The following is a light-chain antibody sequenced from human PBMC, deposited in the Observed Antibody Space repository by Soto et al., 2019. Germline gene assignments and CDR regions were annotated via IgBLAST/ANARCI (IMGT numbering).Light chain of an antibody. V-gene: IGKV1-9*01. CDR1: QGISSY. J-gene: IGKJ1*01. CDR3: RQLNNFPLT. CDR2: GAS. Sequence: DIQLTQSPSFLSASVGDRVTITCRASQGISSYLAWYQQRPGKAPKLLMYGASTLQSGVPSRFSGSASGTTFTLTINNLQPEDFATYYCRQLNNFPLTFGQGTKVE.